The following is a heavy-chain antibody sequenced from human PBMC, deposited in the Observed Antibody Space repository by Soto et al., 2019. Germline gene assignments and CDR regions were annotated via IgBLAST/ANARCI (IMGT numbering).Heavy chain of an antibody. CDR1: GGTFSSYA. D-gene: IGHD2-15*01. CDR3: ARTRIDCSGGSCYFHMFDY. CDR2: IIPIFGTA. V-gene: IGHV1-69*13. Sequence: SVKVSCKASGGTFSSYAISWVRQAPGQGLEWMGGIIPIFGTANYAQKFQGRVTITADESTSTAYMELSSLRSEDTAVYYCARTRIDCSGGSCYFHMFDYWGQGTLVTVSS. J-gene: IGHJ4*02.